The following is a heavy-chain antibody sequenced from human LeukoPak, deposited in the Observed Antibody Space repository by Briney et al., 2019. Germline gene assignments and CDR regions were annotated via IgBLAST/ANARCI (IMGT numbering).Heavy chain of an antibody. CDR3: ANTFDY. CDR1: GFTFSNYG. J-gene: IGHJ4*02. V-gene: IGHV3-33*06. Sequence: PGGSLRLSCAASGFTFSNYGMHSVRQAPGKGLEWVAVIWHDGNNKYYADSVKGRFTISRDNSKNTLYLQMNSLRAEDTAVYYCANTFDYWGQGTLVTVSS. CDR2: IWHDGNNK.